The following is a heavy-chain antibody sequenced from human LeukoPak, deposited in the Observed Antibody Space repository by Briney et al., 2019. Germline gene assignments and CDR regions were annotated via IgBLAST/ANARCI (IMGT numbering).Heavy chain of an antibody. Sequence: PGGSLRLSCAASGFTFSSYAMSWVRQAPGKGLEWVSSISNSGGRTFYTDSVKGRFTISRDNSKITLYLQVNSLRAEDTAVYYCAKSYNGYESKPDYWGQGTLVTVSS. CDR2: ISNSGGRT. J-gene: IGHJ4*02. CDR1: GFTFSSYA. CDR3: AKSYNGYESKPDY. D-gene: IGHD5-12*01. V-gene: IGHV3-23*01.